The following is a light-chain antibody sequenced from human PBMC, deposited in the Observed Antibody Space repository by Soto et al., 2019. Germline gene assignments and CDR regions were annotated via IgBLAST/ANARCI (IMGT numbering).Light chain of an antibody. J-gene: IGKJ1*01. CDR1: QGISNF. Sequence: DIQMTQSPSFLSASVGVRVTITCRASQGISNFLNWYQHKRGEAPNLLIYGASNLQTGVPSRFSGNGSGTDFALTINSLQPEDFATYYCQQSFSTPPTFGQGTNVEI. CDR3: QQSFSTPPT. V-gene: IGKV1-39*01. CDR2: GAS.